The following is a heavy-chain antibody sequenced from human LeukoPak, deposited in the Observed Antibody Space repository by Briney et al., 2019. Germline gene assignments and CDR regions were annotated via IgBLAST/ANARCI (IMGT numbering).Heavy chain of an antibody. J-gene: IGHJ4*02. D-gene: IGHD6-19*01. CDR3: AREGRLSLSSVFDY. V-gene: IGHV4-59*01. CDR1: GGSISSYY. Sequence: SETLSLTCTVSGGSISSYYWSWIRQPPGKGLEWIGYIYYSGSTNYNPSLKSRVTISVDTSKNQFSLKLSSVTAADTAVYYCAREGRLSLSSVFDYWGQGTLVTVSS. CDR2: IYYSGST.